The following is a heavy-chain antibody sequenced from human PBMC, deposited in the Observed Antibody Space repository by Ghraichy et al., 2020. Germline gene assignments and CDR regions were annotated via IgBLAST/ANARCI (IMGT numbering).Heavy chain of an antibody. Sequence: GSLRLSCAASGFTFSSYWMSWVRQAPGKGLELVANIKRDGSEKYYVDSVKGRFTISRDNAKNSLFLQMNSLRAEDMAVYYCAREGASYDSSGYYHSAGAFDIWGQGTKVSVSS. D-gene: IGHD3-22*01. V-gene: IGHV3-7*01. CDR2: IKRDGSEK. J-gene: IGHJ3*02. CDR3: AREGASYDSSGYYHSAGAFDI. CDR1: GFTFSSYW.